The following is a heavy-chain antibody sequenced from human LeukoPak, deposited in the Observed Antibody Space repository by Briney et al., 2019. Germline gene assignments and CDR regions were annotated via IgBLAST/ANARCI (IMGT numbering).Heavy chain of an antibody. Sequence: SVKVSCKASGFTFTSSAVQWVRQARGQRLEWIGWIVVGSGNTNYAQKFQERVTITRDMSTSTAYMELSSLRSEDTAVYYCAVGSHYVTPRPPNGYWGQGTLVTVSS. D-gene: IGHD4-23*01. CDR1: GFTFTSSA. CDR2: IVVGSGNT. V-gene: IGHV1-58*01. J-gene: IGHJ4*02. CDR3: AVGSHYVTPRPPNGY.